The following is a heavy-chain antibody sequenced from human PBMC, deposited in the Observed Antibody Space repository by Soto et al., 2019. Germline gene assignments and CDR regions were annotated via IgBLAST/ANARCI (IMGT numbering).Heavy chain of an antibody. J-gene: IGHJ6*02. D-gene: IGHD2-2*01. Sequence: GGSLRLSCAASGFTFSSYWMSWVRQAPGKGLEWVANIKQDGSEKYYVDSVKGRFTISRDNAKNSRYLQMKGLRAEDTAVYYCARDMGYQLLFFSYGMDVWGQGTTVTVSS. V-gene: IGHV3-7*05. CDR1: GFTFSSYW. CDR2: IKQDGSEK. CDR3: ARDMGYQLLFFSYGMDV.